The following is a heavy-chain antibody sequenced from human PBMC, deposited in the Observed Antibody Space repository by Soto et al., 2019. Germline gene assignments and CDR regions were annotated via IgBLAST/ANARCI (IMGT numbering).Heavy chain of an antibody. Sequence: GGSLRLSCAASGFTFSSYWMSWVRQAPGKGLEWVANIKQDGSEKYYVDSVKGRFTISRDNAKNSLYLQMNSLRAEDTAVYYCAKFGMATTKRSPPYYIDYCGQGALVTVSS. CDR1: GFTFSSYW. D-gene: IGHD1-1*01. CDR2: IKQDGSEK. J-gene: IGHJ4*02. CDR3: AKFGMATTKRSPPYYIDY. V-gene: IGHV3-7*03.